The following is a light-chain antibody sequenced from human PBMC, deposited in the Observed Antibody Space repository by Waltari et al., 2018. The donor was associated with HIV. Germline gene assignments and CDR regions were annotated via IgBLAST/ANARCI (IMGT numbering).Light chain of an antibody. Sequence: QSVPTQPPSASGTPGQRVTISCSGSRSNIGSNYVYWYQQLPGTAPKLLIYRNNQRPSGVPDRFSGSKSGTSASLAISGLRSDDEADYYCAAWDGSLSAYVLFGGGTKLTVL. V-gene: IGLV1-47*01. CDR3: AAWDGSLSAYVL. CDR2: RNN. CDR1: RSNIGSNY. J-gene: IGLJ2*01.